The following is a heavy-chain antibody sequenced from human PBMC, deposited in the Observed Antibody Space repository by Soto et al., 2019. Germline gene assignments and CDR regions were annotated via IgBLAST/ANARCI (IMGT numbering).Heavy chain of an antibody. J-gene: IGHJ6*02. CDR2: ISPHNGNT. CDR1: GYSFTSYG. V-gene: IGHV1-18*01. Sequence: ASVKVSCKASGYSFTSYGINWVRQAPGQGPEWMGWISPHNGNTNYAQDVKGRVSMTTDISTNTVHLEVRSLRSDDTAVYYCGRCRVNTYAMDVWGQGTTVTVSS. CDR3: GRCRVNTYAMDV.